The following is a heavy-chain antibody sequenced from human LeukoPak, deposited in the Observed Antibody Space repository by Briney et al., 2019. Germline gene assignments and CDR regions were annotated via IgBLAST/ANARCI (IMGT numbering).Heavy chain of an antibody. J-gene: IGHJ4*02. D-gene: IGHD3-10*01. CDR2: IYYSGST. CDR1: GGSISSGGYY. Sequence: PSETLSLTCTVSGGSISSGGYYWSWIRQHPGKGLEWIGYIYYSGSTYYNPSLKSRVTISVDTSKNQFSLKLSSVTAADTAVYYCARIYYYGSGSYPPGFDYWGQGTLVTVSS. CDR3: ARIYYYGSGSYPPGFDY. V-gene: IGHV4-31*03.